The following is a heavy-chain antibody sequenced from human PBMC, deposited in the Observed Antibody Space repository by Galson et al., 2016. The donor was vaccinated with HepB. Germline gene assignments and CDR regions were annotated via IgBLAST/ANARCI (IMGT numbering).Heavy chain of an antibody. CDR3: ARQTLRGIDY. CDR1: GGSISSYH. D-gene: IGHD5/OR15-5a*01. CDR2: VYYGGST. Sequence: SETLSLTCTVSGGSISSYHWSWVRQPPEKGLEWIGCVYYGGSTNYSPSLMSRLTISADTSKNQFSLNLTSVTAADTAVYFCARQTLRGIDYWGQGTLATVSS. J-gene: IGHJ4*02. V-gene: IGHV4-59*08.